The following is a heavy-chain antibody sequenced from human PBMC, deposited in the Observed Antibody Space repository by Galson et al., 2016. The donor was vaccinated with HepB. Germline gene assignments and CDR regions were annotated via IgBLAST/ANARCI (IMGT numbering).Heavy chain of an antibody. CDR1: GFAFGNYG. Sequence: LRLSCAASGFAFGNYGMHWVRQAPGKGLEWMALIWKDGSNKHYADSLKGRFRISRDNTKNTLLLEADSLRAEDTAVYYCAREDATITVAALEYWGQGVLVTVSS. V-gene: IGHV3-33*01. D-gene: IGHD6-19*01. CDR2: IWKDGSNK. J-gene: IGHJ4*02. CDR3: AREDATITVAALEY.